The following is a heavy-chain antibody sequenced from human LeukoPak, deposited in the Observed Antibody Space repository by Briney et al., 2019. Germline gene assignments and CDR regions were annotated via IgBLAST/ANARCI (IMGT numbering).Heavy chain of an antibody. D-gene: IGHD3-22*01. CDR2: IWYDGSNK. CDR1: GFTFSSYG. V-gene: IGHV3-33*01. Sequence: GGSLRLSCAASGFTFSSYGMHWVRQAPGKGLEWVAVIWYDGSNKYYADSVKGRFTISRDNSKNTLYLQMNSLRAEDTAVYYCARVGGDYYDSSGYVDYWGQGTLVTVSS. J-gene: IGHJ4*02. CDR3: ARVGGDYYDSSGYVDY.